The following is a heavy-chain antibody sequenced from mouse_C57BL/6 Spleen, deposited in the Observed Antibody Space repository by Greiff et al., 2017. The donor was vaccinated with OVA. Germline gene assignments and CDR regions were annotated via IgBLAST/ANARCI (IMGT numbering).Heavy chain of an antibody. D-gene: IGHD1-1*01. CDR2: ISYDGSN. CDR1: GYSITSGYY. J-gene: IGHJ2*01. Sequence: EVKLLESGPGLVKPSQSLSLTCSVTGYSITSGYYWNWIRQFPGNKLEWMGYISYDGSNNYNPSLKNRISITRDTSKNQFFLKLNSVTTEDTATYYCARHGSSYVFDYWGQGTTLTVSS. CDR3: ARHGSSYVFDY. V-gene: IGHV3-6*01.